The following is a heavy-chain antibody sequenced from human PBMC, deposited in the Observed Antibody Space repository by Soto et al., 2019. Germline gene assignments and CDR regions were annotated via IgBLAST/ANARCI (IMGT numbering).Heavy chain of an antibody. Sequence: SETLSLTCAVYGGSFSGYYWSWIRQPPGKGLEWIGEINHSGSTNYNPSLKSRVTISVDTSKNQFSLKLSSVTAADTAVYYCARAHTIFGVVITVDPYFDYWGQGTLVTVSS. D-gene: IGHD3-3*01. V-gene: IGHV4-34*01. J-gene: IGHJ4*02. CDR2: INHSGST. CDR3: ARAHTIFGVVITVDPYFDY. CDR1: GGSFSGYY.